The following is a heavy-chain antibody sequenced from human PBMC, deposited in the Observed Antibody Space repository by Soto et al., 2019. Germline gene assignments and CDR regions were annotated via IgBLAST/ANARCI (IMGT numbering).Heavy chain of an antibody. CDR2: VNAGNGDT. CDR3: ARGRWGQWDGVSCYHRGANYYRDV. V-gene: IGHV1-3*01. Sequence: QVQLVQSGAEVKEPGASVKVSCKTSGYNFTNYALHWVRQAPGQRLEWMGWVNAGNGDTKYSQKLQGRVTSTRDTSASTAYMELSSLRSEDSAPYFCARGRWGQWDGVSCYHRGANYYRDVWGKGTTVTVSS. CDR1: GYNFTNYA. D-gene: IGHD2-15*01. J-gene: IGHJ6*03.